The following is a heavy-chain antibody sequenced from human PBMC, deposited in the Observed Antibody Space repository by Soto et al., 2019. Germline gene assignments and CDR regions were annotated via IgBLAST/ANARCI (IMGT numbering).Heavy chain of an antibody. CDR1: GYTFTKYA. CDR3: ARDMGEVGTTVNLPWMDP. Sequence: QAQFVQSGPEVKKPGASVRISCKASGYTFTKYAIQWVRQAPGQGLEWVGWISADRGSTKVSRKFEDRVTLTRDTSANTVYMELTSLRSEDTAVYYCARDMGEVGTTVNLPWMDPWGQGTLVTVSS. V-gene: IGHV1-3*01. D-gene: IGHD4-4*01. J-gene: IGHJ5*02. CDR2: ISADRGST.